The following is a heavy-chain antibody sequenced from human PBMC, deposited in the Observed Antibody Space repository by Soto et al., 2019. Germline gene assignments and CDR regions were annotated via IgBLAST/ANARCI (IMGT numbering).Heavy chain of an antibody. Sequence: WASVKVSCKASGGTFSSYAISWVRQAPGQGLEWMGGIIPIFGTANYAQKFQGRVTITADKSTSTAYMELSSLRSEDTAVYYCARVVYYDSSGYYSDWGQGTLVTVSS. CDR3: ARVVYYDSSGYYSD. CDR1: GGTFSSYA. V-gene: IGHV1-69*06. CDR2: IIPIFGTA. J-gene: IGHJ1*01. D-gene: IGHD3-22*01.